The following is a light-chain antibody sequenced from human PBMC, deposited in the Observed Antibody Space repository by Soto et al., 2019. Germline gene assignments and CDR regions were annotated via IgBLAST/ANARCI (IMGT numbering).Light chain of an antibody. V-gene: IGKV3-15*01. Sequence: VMTQAPATLSVSPGEGATLSCRASQTVNNNVAWYQLKDGQVPRLLIYGASTRATDIPARFSGSGSGTEFTLTISSLQSEDFAEYHCQQYNNWPQTFGQETKVEIK. CDR3: QQYNNWPQT. CDR1: QTVNNN. J-gene: IGKJ1*01. CDR2: GAS.